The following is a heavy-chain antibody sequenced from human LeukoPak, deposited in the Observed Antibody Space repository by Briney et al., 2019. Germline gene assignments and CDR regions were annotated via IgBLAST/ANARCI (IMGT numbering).Heavy chain of an antibody. CDR1: DGSISSGSYY. V-gene: IGHV4-61*02. CDR3: ARYFGRWDFDY. CDR2: IYTSGST. J-gene: IGHJ4*02. D-gene: IGHD3-9*01. Sequence: PSQTLSLTCTVSDGSISSGSYYWSWIRQPAGKGLEWIGRIYTSGSTNYNPSLRSRVTISVDTSKNQFSLKLSSVTAADTAVYYCARYFGRWDFDYWGQGTLVTVSS.